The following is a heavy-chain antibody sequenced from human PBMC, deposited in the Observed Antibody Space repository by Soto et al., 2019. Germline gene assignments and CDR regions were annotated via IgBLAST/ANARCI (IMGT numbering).Heavy chain of an antibody. CDR2: ISGSGGST. CDR3: AKDIYGPRTYRAPHAFDI. Sequence: EVQLLESRGGLVQPGGTLRRSCAAAGFTFSSYAMSWVRQAPGKGLEWVSAISGSGGSTYYADSVKGRFTISRDNSKNTLYLQMSSLRAEDTAVFHCAKDIYGPRTYRAPHAFDIWGQGTMVTVSS. J-gene: IGHJ3*02. CDR1: GFTFSSYA. V-gene: IGHV3-23*01. D-gene: IGHD3-10*01.